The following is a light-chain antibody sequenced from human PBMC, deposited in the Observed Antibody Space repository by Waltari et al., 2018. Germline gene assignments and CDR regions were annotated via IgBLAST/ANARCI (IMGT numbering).Light chain of an antibody. CDR1: QNINTW. CDR2: KAS. J-gene: IGKJ1*01. V-gene: IGKV1-5*03. Sequence: DIQMTQSPSTLSASVGDRVTITCRASQNINTWLAWYQQKPGKAPNLLIYKASSLQSGVPSRFSGSGSGTEFTLTISSLQPDDFATYYCQQYNSYSRTFGQGTKEEIK. CDR3: QQYNSYSRT.